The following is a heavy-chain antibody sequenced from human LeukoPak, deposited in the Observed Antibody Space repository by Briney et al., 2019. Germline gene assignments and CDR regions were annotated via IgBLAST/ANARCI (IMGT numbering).Heavy chain of an antibody. CDR1: GGSVSSGSYY. D-gene: IGHD3-10*01. J-gene: IGHJ4*02. CDR2: IYYSGST. V-gene: IGHV4-61*01. Sequence: LETLSLTCTVSGGSVSSGSYYWSWIRQPPGKGLEWIGYIYYSGSTNYNPSLKSRVTISVDTSKNQFSLKLSSVTAADTAVYYCARGHITMVRGVIEYWGQGTLVTVSS. CDR3: ARGHITMVRGVIEY.